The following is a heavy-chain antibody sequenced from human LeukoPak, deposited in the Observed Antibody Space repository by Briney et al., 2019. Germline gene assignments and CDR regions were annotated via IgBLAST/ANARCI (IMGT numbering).Heavy chain of an antibody. Sequence: GGSLRLSCAASGFTFSSYAMSWVRQAPGKGLEWVSAISGSGGSTYYADSVKGRFTISRDNSKNTLYVQMNSLRAEDTAVYYCAKASFGNDAFDIWGQGTMVTVSS. V-gene: IGHV3-23*01. D-gene: IGHD3-10*01. CDR2: ISGSGGST. CDR3: AKASFGNDAFDI. J-gene: IGHJ3*02. CDR1: GFTFSSYA.